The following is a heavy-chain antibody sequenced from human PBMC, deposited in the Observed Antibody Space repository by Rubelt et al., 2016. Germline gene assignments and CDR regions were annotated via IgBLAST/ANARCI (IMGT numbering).Heavy chain of an antibody. CDR2: MNPNSGNT. D-gene: IGHD6-6*01. Sequence: QVQLVQSGAEVKKPGASVKVSCKASGYTFTSYDINWVRQATGQGLEWMGWMNPNSGNTGYAQKFQGRVTMTRNTSISTAYMELSSLRSEDTAVYYCARDRIRIAARQGWYFDLWGRGTLVTVSS. V-gene: IGHV1-8*01. J-gene: IGHJ2*01. CDR1: GYTFTSYD. CDR3: ARDRIRIAARQGWYFDL.